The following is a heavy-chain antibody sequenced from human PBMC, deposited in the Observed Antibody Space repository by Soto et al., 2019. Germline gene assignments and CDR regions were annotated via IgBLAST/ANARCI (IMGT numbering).Heavy chain of an antibody. CDR3: ASPPSSSRYYYGMDV. J-gene: IGHJ6*02. V-gene: IGHV1-69*12. Sequence: QVQLVQSGAEVKKPGSSVKVSCKASGGTFSSYAISWVRQAPGQGLEWMGGIIPIFATANYAQKFQGRVTPTADESTSTAYMELSSLRSEDTDVHYCASPPSSSRYYYGMDVWGQGTTVTVSS. D-gene: IGHD6-13*01. CDR1: GGTFSSYA. CDR2: IIPIFATA.